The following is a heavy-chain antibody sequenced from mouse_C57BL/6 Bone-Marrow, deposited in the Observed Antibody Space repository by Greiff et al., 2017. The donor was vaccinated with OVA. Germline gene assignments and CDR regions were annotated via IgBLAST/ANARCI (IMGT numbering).Heavy chain of an antibody. D-gene: IGHD1-1*01. CDR2: IHPNSGST. V-gene: IGHV1-64*01. CDR3: ALYYYGSSGGFW. CDR1: GYTFTSYW. J-gene: IGHJ3*02. Sequence: QVQLQQPGAELVKPGASVKLSCKASGYTFTSYWMHWVKQRPGQGLEWIGMIHPNSGSTNYNEKFKSKATLTVDKSSSTAYMQLSSLTSEDSAVYYCALYYYGSSGGFWWGQGTLVTVSA.